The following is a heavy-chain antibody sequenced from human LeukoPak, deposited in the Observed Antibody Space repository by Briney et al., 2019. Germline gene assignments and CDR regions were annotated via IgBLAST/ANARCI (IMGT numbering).Heavy chain of an antibody. Sequence: SETLSLTCTVSGGSISSYYWSWIRQPAGKGLEWIGRIYTSGSTNYNPSLKSRVTMSVDTSKNQFSLKLSSVTAADTAVYYCARDHTAAAGPYYYYMDVWGKGTTVTVS. CDR1: GGSISSYY. CDR3: ARDHTAAAGPYYYYMDV. D-gene: IGHD6-13*01. V-gene: IGHV4-4*07. CDR2: IYTSGST. J-gene: IGHJ6*03.